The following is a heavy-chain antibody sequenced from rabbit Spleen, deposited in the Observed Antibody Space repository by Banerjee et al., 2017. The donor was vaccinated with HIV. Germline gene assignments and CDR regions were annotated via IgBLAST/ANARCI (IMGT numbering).Heavy chain of an antibody. V-gene: IGHV1S45*01. J-gene: IGHJ4*01. CDR2: IYAGSSGNT. CDR3: ARSDGDIYLFKL. D-gene: IGHD2-1*01. Sequence: QEQLVESGGGLVQPEGSLTLTCTASGFSFSNSYYMCWVRQAPGKGLEWIACIYAGSSGNTYYASWAKGRFTISKTSSTTVTLQMTSLTAADMATYFCARSDGDIYLFKLWGQGTLVTVS. CDR1: GFSFSNSYY.